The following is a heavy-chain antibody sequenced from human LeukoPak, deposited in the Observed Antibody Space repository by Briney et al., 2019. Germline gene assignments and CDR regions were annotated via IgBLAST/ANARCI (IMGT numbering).Heavy chain of an antibody. CDR3: ARDMYSMSSARGAY. CDR2: INGDGSST. J-gene: IGHJ4*02. CDR1: GFTFSDYW. V-gene: IGHV3-74*01. Sequence: PGGSLRLSCAVSGFTFSDYWMHWVRQAPGKGLVWVARINGDGSSTSYVESVRGRFTISRDNAKKTLYLQMNSLRAEDAAVYYCARDMYSMSSARGAYWGQGTLVTVSS. D-gene: IGHD3-10*01.